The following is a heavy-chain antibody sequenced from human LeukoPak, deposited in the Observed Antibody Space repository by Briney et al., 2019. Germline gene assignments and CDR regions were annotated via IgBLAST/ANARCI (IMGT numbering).Heavy chain of an antibody. Sequence: PSETLSLTCAVYGGSFSGYYWSRIRQPPGKGLEWIGEINHSGSTNYNPSLKSRVTISVDTSKNQFSLKLSSVTAADTAVYYCARGNYYDSSGYYWDAFDIWGQGTMVTVSS. D-gene: IGHD3-22*01. J-gene: IGHJ3*02. V-gene: IGHV4-34*01. CDR2: INHSGST. CDR1: GGSFSGYY. CDR3: ARGNYYDSSGYYWDAFDI.